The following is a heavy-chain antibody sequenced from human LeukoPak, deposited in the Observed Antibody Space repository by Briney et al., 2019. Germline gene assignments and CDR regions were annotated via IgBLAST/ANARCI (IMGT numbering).Heavy chain of an antibody. CDR3: AKERVVPAAHFDY. Sequence: EPGGSLRLSCAASGFTFSSYAMHWVRQAPGKGLEWVAVISYDGSNKYYADSVKGRFTISRDNSKNTLYLQMNSLRAEDTAVYYCAKERVVPAAHFDYWGQGTLVTVSS. J-gene: IGHJ4*02. V-gene: IGHV3-30*04. CDR2: ISYDGSNK. CDR1: GFTFSSYA. D-gene: IGHD2-2*01.